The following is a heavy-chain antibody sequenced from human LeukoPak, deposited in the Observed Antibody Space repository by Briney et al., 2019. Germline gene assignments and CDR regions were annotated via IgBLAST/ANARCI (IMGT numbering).Heavy chain of an antibody. D-gene: IGHD4-17*01. CDR1: GFTFSTYG. CDR2: VSGSGGST. J-gene: IGHJ4*02. Sequence: GGSLRLSCAASGFTFSTYGMSWVRQAPGKGLDWVSAVSGSGGSTHYADSVTGRFTISRDNSKNTLYLQMNSLRAEDTAVYYCARGGGIGGTETDYWGQGTLVTVSS. V-gene: IGHV3-23*01. CDR3: ARGGGIGGTETDY.